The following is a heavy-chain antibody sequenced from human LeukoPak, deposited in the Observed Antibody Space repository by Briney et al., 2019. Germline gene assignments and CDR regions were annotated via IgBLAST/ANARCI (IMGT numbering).Heavy chain of an antibody. J-gene: IGHJ5*02. Sequence: GGSLRLSCTVSGFLFDDYAMHWVRQAPGKGLEWVSGFRWRSGSIEYSDSVEGRFTISRDNAKNSLYLQMDNLRAEDTAFYYCARGVGGFFSTYNWFDPWGQGTLVTVSS. CDR2: FRWRSGSI. CDR3: ARGVGGFFSTYNWFDP. D-gene: IGHD2-15*01. V-gene: IGHV3-9*01. CDR1: GFLFDDYA.